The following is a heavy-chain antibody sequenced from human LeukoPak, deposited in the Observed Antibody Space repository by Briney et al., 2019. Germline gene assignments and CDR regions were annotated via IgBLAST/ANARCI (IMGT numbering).Heavy chain of an antibody. V-gene: IGHV3-23*01. D-gene: IGHD3-10*01. J-gene: IGHJ5*02. CDR1: GFTFSSYA. CDR2: ISGSGGST. Sequence: GGSLRLSCAASGFTFSSYAMSWVRQAPGKGLEWVSAISGSGGSTHYADSVKGRFTISRDNSKNTLYLQMNSLRAEDTAVYYCAKRGVRGVHISGWFDPWGQGTLVTVSS. CDR3: AKRGVRGVHISGWFDP.